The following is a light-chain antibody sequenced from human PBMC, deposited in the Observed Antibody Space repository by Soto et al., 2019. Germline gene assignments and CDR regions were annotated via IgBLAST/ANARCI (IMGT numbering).Light chain of an antibody. CDR1: TSDIGSNY. J-gene: IGLJ1*01. CDR2: SNN. CDR3: AAWEDSQPGYV. V-gene: IGLV1-47*02. Sequence: QSVLTQPPSASGTPGQRVTISCSGSTSDIGSNYVYWYQHLPGTAPQLLIYSNNQRPSGVPDRFSGSKSGTSASLAISGLRSEDEADYFCAAWEDSQPGYVFGTGTKLTVL.